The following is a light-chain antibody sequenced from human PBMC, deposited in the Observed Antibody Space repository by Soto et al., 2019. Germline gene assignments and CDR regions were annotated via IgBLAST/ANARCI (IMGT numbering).Light chain of an antibody. J-gene: IGLJ2*01. V-gene: IGLV2-14*01. CDR3: SSYTGSSTYVV. CDR1: SSDVGGYNY. Sequence: QSALTQPASVSGSPGQSNTISCTGTSSDVGGYNYVSWYQQHPGKAPKLMIYDVSNRPSGVSNRFSGSKSANTASLTISGLQAEDEADYYYSSYTGSSTYVVFGGGTQLTVL. CDR2: DVS.